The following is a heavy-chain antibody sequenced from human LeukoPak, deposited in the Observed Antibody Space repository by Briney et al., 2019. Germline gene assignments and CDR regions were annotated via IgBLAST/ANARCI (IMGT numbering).Heavy chain of an antibody. CDR2: INWNGGST. CDR1: GFTFDDYG. V-gene: IGHV3-20*04. J-gene: IGHJ3*02. CDR3: ARAVGGSYVDAFDI. Sequence: GGSLRLSCAASGFTFDDYGMSWVRQAPGKGLEWVSGINWNGGSTGYADPVKGRFTISRDNAKNFLYLQLNSLRAEDTALYYCARAVGGSYVDAFDIWGQGTMVTVSS. D-gene: IGHD1-26*01.